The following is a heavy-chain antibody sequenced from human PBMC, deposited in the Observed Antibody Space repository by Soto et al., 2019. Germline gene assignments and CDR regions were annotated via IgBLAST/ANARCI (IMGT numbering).Heavy chain of an antibody. CDR2: VNPSGGHT. Sequence: QVQLMQSGAEVKKPGASVKVSCKASGDTFTDDYIHWVRQAPGQGLEWMGTVNPSGGHTTYAQHFLGRVPMTRDTSTSTLYLELTSLTSADTAVYYCARGGHVVVVTAALDYWGQGTLVTVSS. D-gene: IGHD2-21*02. CDR1: GDTFTDDY. J-gene: IGHJ4*02. CDR3: ARGGHVVVVTAALDY. V-gene: IGHV1-46*01.